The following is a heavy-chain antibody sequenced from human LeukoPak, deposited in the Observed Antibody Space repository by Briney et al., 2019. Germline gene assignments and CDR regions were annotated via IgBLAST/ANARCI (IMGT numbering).Heavy chain of an antibody. CDR2: MNPNSGNT. Sequence: ASVKVSCKASGYTFTSYDINWVRQATGQGLEWMGWMNPNSGNTGYAQKFQGRVTVTRNTSISTAYMELSSLRSEDTAVYYCARGVVVAATGDWFDPWGQGTLVTVSS. J-gene: IGHJ5*02. V-gene: IGHV1-8*01. CDR1: GYTFTSYD. D-gene: IGHD2-15*01. CDR3: ARGVVVAATGDWFDP.